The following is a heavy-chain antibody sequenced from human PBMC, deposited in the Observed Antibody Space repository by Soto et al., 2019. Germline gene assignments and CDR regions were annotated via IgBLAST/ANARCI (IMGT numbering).Heavy chain of an antibody. J-gene: IGHJ4*02. D-gene: IGHD6-13*01. V-gene: IGHV4-39*01. CDR1: GASIGSINYY. CDR3: GEDEYSNPWYKY. CDR2: LSYNGNT. Sequence: SETLSLTCTVSGASIGSINYYLGWLRQSPGKGLEWIGSLSYNGNTYYNPSLKSRFIISGDLSKNQFSLKVNSVTAADTAVFYGGEDEYSNPWYKYWGQETLV.